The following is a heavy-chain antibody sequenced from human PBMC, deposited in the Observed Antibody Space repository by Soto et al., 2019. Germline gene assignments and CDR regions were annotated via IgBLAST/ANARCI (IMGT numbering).Heavy chain of an antibody. CDR2: IGTSGAPT. CDR1: GFTFRNYA. V-gene: IGHV3-23*01. Sequence: GGSLRLSCIASGFTFRNYAMSWVRQAPGEDLEWVSAIGTSGAPTLYDDSVKSRFSISRDDSRNTVSLQMNSLGVEDTATYYCTRILWSSRRDALDIWGQGTTVTVSS. CDR3: TRILWSSRRDALDI. J-gene: IGHJ6*02. D-gene: IGHD2-21*01.